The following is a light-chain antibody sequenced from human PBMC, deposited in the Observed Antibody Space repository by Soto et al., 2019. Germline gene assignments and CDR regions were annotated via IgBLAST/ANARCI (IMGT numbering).Light chain of an antibody. V-gene: IGLV2-14*01. CDR2: EVS. CDR3: ATWEDNLTARV. J-gene: IGLJ3*02. CDR1: SSDVGGYNY. Sequence: QSVLTQPASVSGSPGQSITISCTGTSSDVGGYNYVSWYQQHPGKAPKLMIYEVSNRPSGVSNRFSGSKSGTSASLAISGLRSEDEADFYCATWEDNLTARVFGGGTKLTVL.